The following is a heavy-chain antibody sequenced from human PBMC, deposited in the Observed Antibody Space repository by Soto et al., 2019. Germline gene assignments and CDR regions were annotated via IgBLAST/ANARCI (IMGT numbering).Heavy chain of an antibody. J-gene: IGHJ4*01. V-gene: IGHV3-23*01. Sequence: EVKLLESGGGVVQPGGSLRLSCGSSGFPFATYAMGWVRQAPGRGLEWVSVMYAGGDTHYADSVKGRFTISRDKSENTLYLQMNSLRDEDTGVYFCVSRIPSWVFDYWGLGTLVTVSS. D-gene: IGHD2-21*01. CDR3: VSRIPSWVFDY. CDR1: GFPFATYA. CDR2: MYAGGDT.